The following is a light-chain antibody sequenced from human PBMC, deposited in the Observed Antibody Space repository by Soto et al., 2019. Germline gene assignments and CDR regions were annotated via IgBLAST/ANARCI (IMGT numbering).Light chain of an antibody. J-gene: IGKJ4*01. V-gene: IGKV3-11*01. Sequence: EIVLTQSPATLSLSPGERATLSCRASQSVSSYLAWYQQKPGQAPRLLIYDASNRATGIPARFSGSGSGTDFTLTISSLEPEDFAVYYCQQRSNWQSLTFRGGTKVEIK. CDR1: QSVSSY. CDR3: QQRSNWQSLT. CDR2: DAS.